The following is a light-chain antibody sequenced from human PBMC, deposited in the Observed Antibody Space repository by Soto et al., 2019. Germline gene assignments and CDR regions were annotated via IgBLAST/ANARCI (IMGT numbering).Light chain of an antibody. CDR3: KQRSEWPIT. J-gene: IGKJ5*01. CDR1: QSVSSF. CDR2: DAS. Sequence: VVTLSPAAVSLSPGERATLSCRASQSVSSFLAWYQQKPGQAPRLFIYDASNRATGVPARFSGSRSGTDFTLTISSLQPEDFAVDFCKQRSEWPITFGQGTRLAI. V-gene: IGKV3-11*01.